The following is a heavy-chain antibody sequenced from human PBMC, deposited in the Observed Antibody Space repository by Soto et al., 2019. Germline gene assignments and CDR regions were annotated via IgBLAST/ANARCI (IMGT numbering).Heavy chain of an antibody. D-gene: IGHD6-13*01. CDR2: ISSSGSTS. V-gene: IGHV3-11*01. CDR1: GFTFRDYY. CDR3: ARDMGQYVSSWGGVDY. J-gene: IGHJ4*02. Sequence: GGSLRLSCAASGFTFRDYYMSWIRQAPGKGLEWVSYISSSGSTSYYAESVKGRFTISRDNAKNSLYLHMNSLRAEDTAVYYCARDMGQYVSSWGGVDYWGQGTVVTVSS.